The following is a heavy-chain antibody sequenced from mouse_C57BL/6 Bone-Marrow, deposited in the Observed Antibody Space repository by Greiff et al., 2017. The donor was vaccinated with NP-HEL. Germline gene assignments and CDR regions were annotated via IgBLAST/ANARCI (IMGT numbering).Heavy chain of an antibody. J-gene: IGHJ3*01. CDR2: IDPSDSYT. D-gene: IGHD1-1*01. CDR1: GYTFTSYW. Sequence: VKLKQPGAELVRPGTSVKLSCKASGYTFTSYWMHWVKQRPGQGLEWIGVIDPSDSYTNYNQKFKGKATLTVDTSSSTAYMQLSSLTSEDSAVYYCASRYYYGSSWAWFAYWGQGTLVTVSA. V-gene: IGHV1-59*01. CDR3: ASRYYYGSSWAWFAY.